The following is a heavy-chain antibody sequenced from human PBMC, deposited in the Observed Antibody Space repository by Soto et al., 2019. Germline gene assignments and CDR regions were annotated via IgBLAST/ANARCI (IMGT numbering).Heavy chain of an antibody. Sequence: QVQLVESGGGVVQPGRSLRLSCAASGFTFSSYGMHWVRQAPGKGLEWVAVIWYDGSNKYYADSVKGRFTISRDNSKNTLYLQMNSLRAGDTAVYYCARDTGKWGLGVDYWGQGTLVTVSS. D-gene: IGHD3-10*01. CDR3: ARDTGKWGLGVDY. CDR1: GFTFSSYG. J-gene: IGHJ4*02. CDR2: IWYDGSNK. V-gene: IGHV3-33*01.